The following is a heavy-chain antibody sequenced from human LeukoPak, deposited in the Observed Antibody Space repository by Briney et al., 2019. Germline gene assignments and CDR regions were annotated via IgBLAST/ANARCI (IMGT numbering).Heavy chain of an antibody. D-gene: IGHD6-6*01. CDR3: ARHGDSSSYYFDY. Sequence: SETLSLTCAVSGGSISGYYWSWIRQPPGKGLEWIGYVYYSGNTKYNPSPKSRVTMSVDTSKNQFSLRLSSVTARDTAVYYCARHGDSSSYYFDYWGQGTLVTVSS. CDR1: GGSISGYY. CDR2: VYYSGNT. J-gene: IGHJ4*02. V-gene: IGHV4-59*08.